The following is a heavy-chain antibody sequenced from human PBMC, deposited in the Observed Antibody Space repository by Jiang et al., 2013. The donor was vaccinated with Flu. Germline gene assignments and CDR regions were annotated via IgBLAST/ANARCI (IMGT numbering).Heavy chain of an antibody. CDR3: ARVRPRPYYSDRSTYLGIDY. D-gene: IGHD3-22*01. CDR2: ISSSGETV. V-gene: IGHV3-48*02. Sequence: QLLESGGGVVQPGRSLRLSCAASGFTFSSYGMHWVRQAPGKGLEWVADISSSGETVNYADSVKGRFTISRDNGRDSLYLQMNSLRKEGTAVYYCARVRPRPYYSDRSTYLGIDYWGQGTLVTVSS. J-gene: IGHJ4*02. CDR1: GFTFSSYG.